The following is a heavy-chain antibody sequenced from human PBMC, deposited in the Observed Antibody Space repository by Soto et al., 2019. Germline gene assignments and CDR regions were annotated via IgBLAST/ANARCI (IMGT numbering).Heavy chain of an antibody. CDR2: IYYSGRT. D-gene: IGHD2-15*01. Sequence: QLQLQESGPGLVKPSETLSLTCTVSGGSISSSSYYWGWIRQPPGKGLEWIGSIYYSGRTYYNPYLKSRVTISVDTSKNQFSLKLSSVTAADTAVYYCARHTPAISISDHWGQGTLVTVSS. V-gene: IGHV4-39*01. CDR3: ARHTPAISISDH. CDR1: GGSISSSSYY. J-gene: IGHJ4*02.